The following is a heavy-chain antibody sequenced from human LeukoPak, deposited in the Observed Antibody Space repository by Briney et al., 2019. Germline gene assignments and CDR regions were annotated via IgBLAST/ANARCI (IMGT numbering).Heavy chain of an antibody. Sequence: PGGSLRLSCAASGFTFSSYAMHWVRQAPGKGLEWVAVISNVISDDGYNKYYADSVKGRFTISRDNSKKTLFLHMNSLRAEDTAVYYCARDYGSYYDILTGYGNWFDPWGQGTLVTVSS. CDR1: GFTFSSYA. V-gene: IGHV3-30*04. CDR3: ARDYGSYYDILTGYGNWFDP. CDR2: ISNVISDDGYNK. D-gene: IGHD3-9*01. J-gene: IGHJ5*02.